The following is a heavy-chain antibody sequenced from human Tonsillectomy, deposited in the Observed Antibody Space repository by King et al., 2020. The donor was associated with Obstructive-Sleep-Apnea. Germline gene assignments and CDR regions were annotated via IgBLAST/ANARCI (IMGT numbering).Heavy chain of an antibody. CDR1: GFTFSDYY. J-gene: IGHJ4*02. D-gene: IGHD3-22*01. Sequence: VQLVESGGGLVKPGGSLRLSCAVSGFTFSDYYMSWIRQAPGKGLEWVSYISSSGSIIYYADSVKGRFTISRDNAKNSPYLQMNSLRAEDPAVYYCASAYYYDSSGLQPFDYWGQGTLVTVSS. V-gene: IGHV3-11*01. CDR2: ISSSGSII. CDR3: ASAYYYDSSGLQPFDY.